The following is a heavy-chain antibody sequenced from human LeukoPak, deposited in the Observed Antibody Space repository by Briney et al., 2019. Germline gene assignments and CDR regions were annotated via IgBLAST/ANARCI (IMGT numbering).Heavy chain of an antibody. D-gene: IGHD5-18*01. CDR2: MNHNSGNT. J-gene: IGHJ4*02. CDR1: GYTFTSYD. CDR3: ARVPRSYGYEFDY. V-gene: IGHV1-8*03. Sequence: ASVKVSCKASGYTFTSYDINWVRQATGQGLEWMGWMNHNSGNTGYAQKFQGRVTITRNTSISTAYMELSSLRSEDTAVYYCARVPRSYGYEFDYWGQGTLVTVSS.